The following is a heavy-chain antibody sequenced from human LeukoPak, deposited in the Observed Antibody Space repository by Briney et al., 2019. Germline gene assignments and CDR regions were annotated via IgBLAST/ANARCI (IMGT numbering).Heavy chain of an antibody. CDR1: GYTFTSYG. Sequence: ASVKVSCKASGYTFTSYGISWVRQAPGQGLEWMGWISAYNGNTNYAQKLQGRVTMTTDTSTSTAYMELRSLRSDDTAVYYCAREEQQLVQGWYGYSSGWYATPSRYYMDVWGKGTTVTVSS. CDR3: AREEQQLVQGWYGYSSGWYATPSRYYMDV. V-gene: IGHV1-18*01. D-gene: IGHD6-19*01. CDR2: ISAYNGNT. J-gene: IGHJ6*03.